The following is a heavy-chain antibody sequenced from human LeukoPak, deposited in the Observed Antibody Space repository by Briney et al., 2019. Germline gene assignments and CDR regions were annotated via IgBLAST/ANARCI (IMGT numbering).Heavy chain of an antibody. V-gene: IGHV3-23*01. CDR2: ISGSGGST. CDR1: GFTFSSYA. D-gene: IGHD3-9*01. Sequence: GGSLRLSCAASGFTFSSYAMSWVRQAPGKGLEWVSAISGSGGSTYYADSVKGRFTISRDNSKNTLYLQMNSLRAEDTAVYYCAKDSRKYYDILWYFDYWGQGTLVTVSS. CDR3: AKDSRKYYDILWYFDY. J-gene: IGHJ4*02.